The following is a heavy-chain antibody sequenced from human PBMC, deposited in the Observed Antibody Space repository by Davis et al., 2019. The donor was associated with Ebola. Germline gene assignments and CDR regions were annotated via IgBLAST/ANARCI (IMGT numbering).Heavy chain of an antibody. CDR2: ISGGTGTI. J-gene: IGHJ4*02. D-gene: IGHD3-22*01. Sequence: PGGSLRLSCAASGFTFSGSSMNWVRRAPGKGLEWVSHISGGTGTIEYADSVKGRFTMSRDNAKNSLYLQMNSLRDEDTAVYYCARDPEPGVFYDSSGFYLDYWGQGTLVTVSS. CDR3: ARDPEPGVFYDSSGFYLDY. V-gene: IGHV3-48*02. CDR1: GFTFSGSS.